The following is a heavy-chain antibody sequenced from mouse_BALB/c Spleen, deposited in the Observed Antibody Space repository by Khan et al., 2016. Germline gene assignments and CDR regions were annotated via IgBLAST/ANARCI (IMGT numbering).Heavy chain of an antibody. J-gene: IGHJ2*01. CDR2: IDPYDSET. CDR1: GHPFTTYW. CDR3: ARGSKVFDY. Sequence: QVQLQQPGAELVRPGASVKLSCKASGHPFTTYWMNWFKQRPEQGLEWIGRIDPYDSETHYDQKFKDKAILTVDKSSSTAFMQLSSLTSEDAAVYYCARGSKVFDYWGQGTTLTVSS. V-gene: IGHV1-52*01.